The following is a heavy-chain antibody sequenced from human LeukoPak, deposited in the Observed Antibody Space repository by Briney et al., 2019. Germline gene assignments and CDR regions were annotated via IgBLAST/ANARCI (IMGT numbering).Heavy chain of an antibody. CDR3: ARLSIAAKDFDY. Sequence: PSETLSLTCTVSGGSIGSSRYYWGWIRQPPGKGLEWIGSIYYSGSTYYNPSLKSRVTISVDTSKNQFSLKLSSVTAADTAVYYCARLSIAAKDFDYWGQGTLVTVSS. V-gene: IGHV4-39*01. J-gene: IGHJ4*02. D-gene: IGHD6-13*01. CDR1: GGSIGSSRYY. CDR2: IYYSGST.